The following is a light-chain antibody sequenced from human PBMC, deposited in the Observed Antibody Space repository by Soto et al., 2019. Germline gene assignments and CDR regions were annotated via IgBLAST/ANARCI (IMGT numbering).Light chain of an antibody. CDR1: QSVSSN. CDR2: GAS. J-gene: IGKJ1*01. V-gene: IGKV3-15*01. Sequence: EIVMTQSPATLSVSPGERATLSCRASQSVSSNLAWYQQKPGQAPRLLIYGASTRATGIPARFSGSGSGTEFTLTISSLQSEDFAVYYGQQYNNWPSRTFGQGTKVEIK. CDR3: QQYNNWPSRT.